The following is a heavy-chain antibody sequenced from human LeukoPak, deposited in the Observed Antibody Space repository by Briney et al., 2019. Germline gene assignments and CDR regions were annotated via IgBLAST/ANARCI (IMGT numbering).Heavy chain of an antibody. CDR2: INHSGST. J-gene: IGHJ6*02. V-gene: IGHV4-34*01. D-gene: IGHD6-13*01. Sequence: PSDTLSLTCTVYGESFSRYYSSWIRHPPAKGLEWIGEINHSGSTNYTPSLKSRVTISVDTSKNQFSLKVSSVTAADTAVYYCARGRGYSSSSSYYYYGMDVWGQGTTVTVSS. CDR3: ARGRGYSSSSSYYYYGMDV. CDR1: GESFSRYY.